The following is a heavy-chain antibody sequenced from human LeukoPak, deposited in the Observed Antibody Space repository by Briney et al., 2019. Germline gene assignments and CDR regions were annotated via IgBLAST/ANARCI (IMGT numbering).Heavy chain of an antibody. J-gene: IGHJ4*02. D-gene: IGHD3-22*01. CDR3: ARSVYDSGGYYRVLDY. CDR1: GFTFDDYA. CDR2: IDSDGSTT. Sequence: PGGSLRLSCAASGFTFDDYAMHWVRQAPGKGLVWVSRIDSDGSTTSYADSVKGRFTISRDNAKNTLFLQMNSLRAEDTAAYYCARSVYDSGGYYRVLDYWGQGTLVTVSS. V-gene: IGHV3-74*01.